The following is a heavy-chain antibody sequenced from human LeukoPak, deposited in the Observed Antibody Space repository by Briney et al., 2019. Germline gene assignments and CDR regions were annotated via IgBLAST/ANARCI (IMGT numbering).Heavy chain of an antibody. CDR1: GLTVSSNY. CDR2: IYSGGSQ. CDR3: ARDRRYCSGDSCYSGVDY. D-gene: IGHD2-15*01. J-gene: IGHJ4*02. Sequence: PGGSLRLSCAASGLTVSSNYMTWVRQAPGKGLEWVSVIYSGGSQYYADSVKGRFSISRDNSKNTVYLQMNGLRAEDTAVYYCARDRRYCSGDSCYSGVDYWGKRTLVTVSS. V-gene: IGHV3-53*01.